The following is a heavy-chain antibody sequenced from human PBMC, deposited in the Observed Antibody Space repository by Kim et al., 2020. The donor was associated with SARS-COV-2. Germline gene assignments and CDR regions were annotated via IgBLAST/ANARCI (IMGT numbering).Heavy chain of an antibody. CDR2: ISAYNGNT. CDR1: GYTFTSYG. D-gene: IGHD2-2*01. J-gene: IGHJ6*02. Sequence: ASVKVSCKASGYTFTSYGISWVRQAPGQGLEWMGWISAYNGNTNYAQKLQGRVTMTTDTSTSTAYMELRSLRSDDTAVYYCASLGYCSSTSCPNRYYGMDVWGQGTTVTVSS. V-gene: IGHV1-18*01. CDR3: ASLGYCSSTSCPNRYYGMDV.